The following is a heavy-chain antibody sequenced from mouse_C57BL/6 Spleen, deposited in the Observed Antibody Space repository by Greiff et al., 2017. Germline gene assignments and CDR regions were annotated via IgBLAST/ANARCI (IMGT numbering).Heavy chain of an antibody. CDR2: INPNNGGT. V-gene: IGHV1-26*01. CDR3: ASWVDGYFDY. D-gene: IGHD2-3*01. CDR1: GYTFTDYY. Sequence: VQLQQSGPELVKPGASVKISCKASGYTFTDYYMNWVKQSHGKSLEWIGDINPNNGGTSYNQKFKGKATLTVDKSSSTAYMELRSLTSEDSAVYYCASWVDGYFDYWGQGTTLTVAS. J-gene: IGHJ2*01.